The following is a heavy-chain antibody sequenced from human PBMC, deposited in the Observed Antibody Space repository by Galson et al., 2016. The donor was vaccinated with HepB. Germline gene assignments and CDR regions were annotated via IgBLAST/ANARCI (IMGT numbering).Heavy chain of an antibody. CDR2: IYYSGST. Sequence: TLSLTCTVSGGSISSYYWNWIRQPPGKGLEWIGYIYYSGSTNYNPSLKSRVTISVDTSKNQFSLKLSSVTAADTAVYYCARARNSSGLYNWFDPWGQGTLVTVSS. CDR3: ARARNSSGLYNWFDP. D-gene: IGHD6-19*01. V-gene: IGHV4-59*01. CDR1: GGSISSYY. J-gene: IGHJ5*02.